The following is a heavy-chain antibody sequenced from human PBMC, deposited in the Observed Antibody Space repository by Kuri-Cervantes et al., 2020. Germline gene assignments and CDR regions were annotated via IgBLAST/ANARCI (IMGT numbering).Heavy chain of an antibody. CDR2: ISGSGGST. CDR3: ATGDLGYCSGGSCYYYYMDV. J-gene: IGHJ6*03. D-gene: IGHD2-15*01. Sequence: GESLKISCAASGFTFSSYAMSWVRQAPGKGLEWVSAISGSGGSTYYADSVKGRFTISRDNSKNTLYLQMNSLRAEDTAVYYCATGDLGYCSGGSCYYYYMDVWGKGTTVTVSS. V-gene: IGHV3-23*01. CDR1: GFTFSSYA.